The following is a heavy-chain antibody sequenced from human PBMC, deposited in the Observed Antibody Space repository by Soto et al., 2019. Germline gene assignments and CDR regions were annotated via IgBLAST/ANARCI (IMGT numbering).Heavy chain of an antibody. CDR3: ARHPSDFWFDP. J-gene: IGHJ5*02. Sequence: QLQLQESGPGLVKPSETLSLTCSVSGGSISSSSYFWGWIRQPPGKGLEWIGSIYYSGSTYYNPSLKCRVTLSVDTSKNQFSLKLSSVTAADTGVYYCARHPSDFWFDPWGQGTLVTVSS. CDR1: GGSISSSSYF. D-gene: IGHD2-21*02. CDR2: IYYSGST. V-gene: IGHV4-39*01.